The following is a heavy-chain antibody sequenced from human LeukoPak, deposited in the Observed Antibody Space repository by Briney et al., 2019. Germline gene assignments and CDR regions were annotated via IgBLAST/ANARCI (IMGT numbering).Heavy chain of an antibody. CDR2: SNPNSGSGGT. CDR1: GYTFTGYY. V-gene: IGHV1-2*02. CDR3: ARGGVNNWFDP. J-gene: IGHJ5*02. Sequence: ASVKVSCKASGYTFTGYYMHWVRQAPGQGLEWMGCSNPNSGSGGTNYAQKFQGRVTMTSDTSISTAYMELSRLRSDDTAVYYCARGGVNNWFDPWGQGTLVTVSS. D-gene: IGHD1-26*01.